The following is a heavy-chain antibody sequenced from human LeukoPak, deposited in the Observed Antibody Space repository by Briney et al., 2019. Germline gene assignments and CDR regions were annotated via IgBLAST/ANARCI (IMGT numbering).Heavy chain of an antibody. J-gene: IGHJ5*02. D-gene: IGHD6-13*01. CDR2: ISWDSDSI. CDR3: AKGWNWFDP. Sequence: GGSLRLSCAASGFIFDDYAMHWVRQAPGKGLEWVSGISWDSDSIDYADSVKGRFTISRDNAKNSLYLQMNSLRAEDTAVYYCAKGWNWFDPWGQGTLVTVSS. V-gene: IGHV3-9*01. CDR1: GFIFDDYA.